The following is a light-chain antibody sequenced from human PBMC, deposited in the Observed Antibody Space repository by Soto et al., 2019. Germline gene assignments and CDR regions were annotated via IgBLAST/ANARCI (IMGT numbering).Light chain of an antibody. J-gene: IGLJ1*01. V-gene: IGLV2-14*01. CDR1: SNDVGGYDY. CDR2: EVS. Sequence: QSALTQPASVSGSPGQSITIPCTGTSNDVGGYDYVSWYQQHPGKAPKFMIYEVSDRPSGVSPRFSGSKSGNTASLTISGLQTEDEADYYCISYTSISTYVFGTGTKLTVL. CDR3: ISYTSISTYV.